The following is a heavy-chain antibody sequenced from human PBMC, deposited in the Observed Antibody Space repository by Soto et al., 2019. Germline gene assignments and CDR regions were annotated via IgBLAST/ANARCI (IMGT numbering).Heavy chain of an antibody. J-gene: IGHJ5*02. CDR2: IKQDGSEK. D-gene: IGHD3-3*01. CDR3: ARVIFGVVIISRSWFDP. V-gene: IGHV3-7*04. CDR1: GFTFSSYW. Sequence: GGSLRLSCAASGFTFSSYWMSWVRQAPGKGLEWVANIKQDGSEKYYVDSVKGRFTISRDNAKNSLYLQMNSLRAEDTAVYYCARVIFGVVIISRSWFDPWGQGTLVTVSS.